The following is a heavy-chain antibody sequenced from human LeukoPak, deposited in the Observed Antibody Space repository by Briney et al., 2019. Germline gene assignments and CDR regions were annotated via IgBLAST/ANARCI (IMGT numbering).Heavy chain of an antibody. J-gene: IGHJ6*02. D-gene: IGHD5-24*01. CDR3: ATGRDADSARGYYDMDV. V-gene: IGHV4-4*07. Sequence: SETLSLTCTVSGGSLTGYYWTWIRQPAGKGLEWIGRIYSGGSTNYNPPLKSRVTMSVDTSKNQFSLKLSSVTAADTAVYCCATGRDADSARGYYDMDVWGQGTTVTVSS. CDR2: IYSGGST. CDR1: GGSLTGYY.